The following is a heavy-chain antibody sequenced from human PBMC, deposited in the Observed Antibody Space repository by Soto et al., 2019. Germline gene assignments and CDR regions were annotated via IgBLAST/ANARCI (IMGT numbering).Heavy chain of an antibody. V-gene: IGHV3-7*01. CDR1: GFTFSSYW. CDR3: AFPTVTTPVYSDY. J-gene: IGHJ4*02. D-gene: IGHD4-17*01. Sequence: GGSLRLSCAASGFTFSSYWMSWVRQAPGKGLEWVANIKQDGSEKYYVDSVKGRFTISRDNAKNSLYLQMNSLRAEDTAVYYCAFPTVTTPVYSDYWGQGTLVTVSS. CDR2: IKQDGSEK.